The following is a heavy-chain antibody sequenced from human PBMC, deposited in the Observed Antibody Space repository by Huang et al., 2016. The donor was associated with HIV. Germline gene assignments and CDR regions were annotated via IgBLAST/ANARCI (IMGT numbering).Heavy chain of an antibody. Sequence: HVRLQESGPGLVKPSQTLALTCTVSGVPISSGGYYLTWIRQPPGKGLEWIGYGYYRGSTPYTPALKSRLTISLDMSKNQFYLKVNSVTAADTAVYYCARAPYDSRGYYWWGQGALVTVSS. CDR2: GYYRGST. V-gene: IGHV4-30-4*01. J-gene: IGHJ4*02. CDR3: ARAPYDSRGYYW. CDR1: GVPISSGGYY. D-gene: IGHD3-22*01.